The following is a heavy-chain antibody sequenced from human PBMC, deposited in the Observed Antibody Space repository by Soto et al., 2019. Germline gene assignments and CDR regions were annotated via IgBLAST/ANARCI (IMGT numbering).Heavy chain of an antibody. D-gene: IGHD1-1*01. CDR3: AKGDNWNDGWFDP. Sequence: GGSLRLSCVASGFTFSYYTMSWVRQAPGKGLEWVSGISNSGDTIYYADSVKGRFTISRDNSKNTLYLQMNSLRAEDTAVYYCAKGDNWNDGWFDPWGQGTLVTVSS. CDR1: GFTFSYYT. CDR2: ISNSGDTI. V-gene: IGHV3-23*01. J-gene: IGHJ5*02.